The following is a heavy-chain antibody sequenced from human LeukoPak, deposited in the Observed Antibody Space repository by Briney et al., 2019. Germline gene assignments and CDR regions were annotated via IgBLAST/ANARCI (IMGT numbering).Heavy chain of an antibody. CDR1: GGTFSSYA. D-gene: IGHD7-27*01. CDR2: IIPIFGTA. V-gene: IGHV1-69*05. CDR3: ARGPNWGDWYFDL. Sequence: SVKVSCKASGGTFSSYAISWVRQAPGRGLEWMGRIIPIFGTANYAQKFQGRVTITTDESTSTAYMELSSLRSEDTAVYYCARGPNWGDWYFDLWGRGTLVTVSS. J-gene: IGHJ2*01.